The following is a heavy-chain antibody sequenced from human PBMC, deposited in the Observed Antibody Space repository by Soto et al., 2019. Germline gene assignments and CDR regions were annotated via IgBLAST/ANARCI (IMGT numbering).Heavy chain of an antibody. CDR3: ARGTGPNDY. J-gene: IGHJ4*02. D-gene: IGHD2-2*01. V-gene: IGHV3-74*01. CDR2: INSDGSST. CDR1: VFTFSSYW. Sequence: WGSLIISCAASVFTFSSYWMHWVRQAPVKGLVWVSRINSDGSSTSYADSVKGRFTISRDNAKNTLYLQMNSLRAEDTAVYYCARGTGPNDYWGQGTLVTVSS.